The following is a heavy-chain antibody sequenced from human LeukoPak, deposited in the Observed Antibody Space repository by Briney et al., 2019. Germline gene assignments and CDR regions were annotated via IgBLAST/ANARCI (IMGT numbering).Heavy chain of an antibody. J-gene: IGHJ6*02. CDR1: GYTFTGYY. V-gene: IGHV1-2*02. D-gene: IGHD3-10*01. Sequence: ASVKVSCKASGYTFTGYYMHWVRHAPGQGLEWMGWINPNSGGTNYAQKFQGRVTMTRDTSISTAYMELSRLRSDDTAVYYCARMHPYTRLLWFGEDGMDVWGQGTTVTVSS. CDR2: INPNSGGT. CDR3: ARMHPYTRLLWFGEDGMDV.